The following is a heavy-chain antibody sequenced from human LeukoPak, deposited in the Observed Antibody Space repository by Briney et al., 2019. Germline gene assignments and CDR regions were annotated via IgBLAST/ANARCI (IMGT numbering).Heavy chain of an antibody. CDR2: VSGSGGAT. Sequence: PGGSLRLSCAASGFTFNKYAMRWGRHAPGMGLEWLSYVSGSGGATYYADSVKGRFTISRDNSKNTVYLQMGSLRAEDTAVYYCAKNRGGTYKYYMDVWGNGTTVTVSS. V-gene: IGHV3-23*01. J-gene: IGHJ6*03. CDR1: GFTFNKYA. D-gene: IGHD1-1*01. CDR3: AKNRGGTYKYYMDV.